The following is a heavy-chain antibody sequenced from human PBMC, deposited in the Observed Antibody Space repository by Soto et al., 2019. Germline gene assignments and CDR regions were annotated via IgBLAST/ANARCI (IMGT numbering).Heavy chain of an antibody. Sequence: SETLSLTCTVSGGSISSSSYYWGWIRQPPGKGLEWIGSIYYSGSTYYNPSLKSRVTISVDTSKNQFSLKLSSVTAADTAVYYCARQGYYYGSGSYYFDYYYYGMDVWGQGTRVTLSS. CDR3: ARQGYYYGSGSYYFDYYYYGMDV. CDR1: GGSISSSSYY. CDR2: IYYSGST. V-gene: IGHV4-39*01. J-gene: IGHJ6*02. D-gene: IGHD3-10*01.